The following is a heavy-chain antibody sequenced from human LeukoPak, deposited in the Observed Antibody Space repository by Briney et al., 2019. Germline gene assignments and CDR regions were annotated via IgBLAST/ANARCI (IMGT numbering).Heavy chain of an antibody. D-gene: IGHD1-26*01. CDR1: GGSFSGYY. Sequence: SETLSLTCAVYGGSFSGYYWSWIRQPPGKGLEWIGEINHSGSTNYNPSLKSRVTISVDKSKNQFSLKLSSVTAADTAVYYCAKSGSYYYRWFDPWGQGTLVTVSS. J-gene: IGHJ5*02. V-gene: IGHV4-34*01. CDR3: AKSGSYYYRWFDP. CDR2: INHSGST.